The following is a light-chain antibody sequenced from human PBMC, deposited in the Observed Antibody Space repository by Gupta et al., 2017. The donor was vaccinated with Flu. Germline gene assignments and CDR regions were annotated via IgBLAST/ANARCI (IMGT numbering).Light chain of an antibody. V-gene: IGLV3-21*02. Sequence: GQTASITGGGNNIGTNSVHWYQQKPGQAPLLVVYDDRDRPSGIPERFSGSNSGNTATLTVSRVEAGDEADDYCQVWDGSSDQGVFGGGTKMTVL. CDR1: NIGTNS. CDR3: QVWDGSSDQGV. J-gene: IGLJ3*02. CDR2: DDR.